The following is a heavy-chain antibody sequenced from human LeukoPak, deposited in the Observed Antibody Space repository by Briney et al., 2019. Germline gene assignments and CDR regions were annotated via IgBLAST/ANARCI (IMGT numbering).Heavy chain of an antibody. D-gene: IGHD1-1*01. CDR1: GFTVSINY. V-gene: IGHV3-66*01. Sequence: GGSLRLSCAACGFTVSINYMSWVRQAQGKGLEWVSVIYSGGSTYYADSVKGRFTISRDNSKNTLYLQMNSLRAEDTAVYYCARVGVSGNDVVFDYWGQGTLVTVSS. CDR3: ARVGVSGNDVVFDY. CDR2: IYSGGST. J-gene: IGHJ4*02.